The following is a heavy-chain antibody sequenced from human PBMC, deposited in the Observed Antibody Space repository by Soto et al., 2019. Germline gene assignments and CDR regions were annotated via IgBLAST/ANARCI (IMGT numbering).Heavy chain of an antibody. D-gene: IGHD2-2*01. J-gene: IGHJ6*02. V-gene: IGHV1-18*04. CDR3: AIFNPYCSRTSCYPGHLGDMDV. CDR1: GYTFTSYG. Sequence: GTSVKVSCKASGYTFTSYGISWVRQAPGQGLEWMGWISAYNGNTNYAQKLQGRVTMTTDTSTSTAYMELRSLRSDDTAVYYCAIFNPYCSRTSCYPGHLGDMDVWGQGTTVTVSS. CDR2: ISAYNGNT.